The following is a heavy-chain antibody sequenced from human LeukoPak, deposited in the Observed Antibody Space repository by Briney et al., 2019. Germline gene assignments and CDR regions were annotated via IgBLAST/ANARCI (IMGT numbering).Heavy chain of an antibody. V-gene: IGHV4-61*01. J-gene: IGHJ4*02. CDR2: MYYSGST. D-gene: IGHD2/OR15-2a*01. CDR1: GGSISGGSYY. CDR3: ARGEYGLFDY. Sequence: PSETLSLTCTVSGGSISGGSYYGRWIRQPPGKGLEWIGYMYYSGSTKYNLSLKIRVTILVDTSKNQLSLKLSSVTASDTAVYYCARGEYGLFDYWGQGTLVTVSS.